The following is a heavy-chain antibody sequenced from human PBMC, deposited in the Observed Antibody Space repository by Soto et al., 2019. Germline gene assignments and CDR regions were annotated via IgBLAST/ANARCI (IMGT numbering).Heavy chain of an antibody. V-gene: IGHV5-51*01. Sequence: PGESLKISCKGSGYSFTDYWIGWVRQKPGKGLEWMGIIFPGDSETRYSPSFQGQVTISADKPIITAYLQWSSLKASDTAMYYCARHESLDSSGSQVYYWRHGTLVTVSS. J-gene: IGHJ4*01. D-gene: IGHD3-22*01. CDR3: ARHESLDSSGSQVYY. CDR1: GYSFTDYW. CDR2: IFPGDSET.